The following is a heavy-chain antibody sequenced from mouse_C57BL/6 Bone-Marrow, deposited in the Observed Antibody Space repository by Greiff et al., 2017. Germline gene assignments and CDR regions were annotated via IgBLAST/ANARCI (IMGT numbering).Heavy chain of an antibody. CDR2: ISYSGST. CDR3: ARGGGAWFAY. J-gene: IGHJ3*01. CDR1: GYSITSGYD. Sequence: VQLQQSGPGMVKPSQSLSLTCTVTGYSITSGYDWHWIRHFPGNKLEWMGYISYSGSTNYNPSLKSRISITHDTSKNHFFLKLNSVTTEDTATYVCARGGGAWFAYWGQGTLVTVSA. V-gene: IGHV3-1*01.